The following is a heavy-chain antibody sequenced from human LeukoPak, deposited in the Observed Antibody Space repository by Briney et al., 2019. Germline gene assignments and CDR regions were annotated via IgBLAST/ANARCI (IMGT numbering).Heavy chain of an antibody. V-gene: IGHV4-30-2*01. CDR2: IYHSGST. Sequence: SETLSLTCAVSGGSISSGGYSWSWIRQPPGKGLEWIGYIYHSGSTYCNPSLKSRVTISVDRSKNQFSLKLSSVTAADTAVYYCARAASGYYDSSGYSGFGPWGQGTLVTVSS. CDR3: ARAASGYYDSSGYSGFGP. CDR1: GGSISSGGYS. J-gene: IGHJ5*02. D-gene: IGHD3-22*01.